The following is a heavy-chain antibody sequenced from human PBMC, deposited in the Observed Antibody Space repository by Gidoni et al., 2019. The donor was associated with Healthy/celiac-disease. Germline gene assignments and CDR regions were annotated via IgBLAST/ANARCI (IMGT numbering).Heavy chain of an antibody. CDR3: ARALALEMAASK. CDR1: GFTFSTYS. V-gene: IGHV3-21*01. CDR2: ISSSSGYI. Sequence: EVQLVESGGGLVKPGGSLRLSCAASGFTFSTYSMNWVRQAPGKGLEWVSAISSSSGYIYYADSVKGRFTISRDNAKNSLYLQMNSLRAEDTAVYYCARALALEMAASKWGQGTLVTVSS. D-gene: IGHD5-12*01. J-gene: IGHJ4*02.